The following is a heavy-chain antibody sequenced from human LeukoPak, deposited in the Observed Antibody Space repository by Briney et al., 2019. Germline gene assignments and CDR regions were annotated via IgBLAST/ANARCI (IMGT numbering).Heavy chain of an antibody. CDR1: GGTFSSYA. Sequence: GASVKVSCKASGGTFSSYAISWARQAPGQGLEWMGGIIPIFGTANYAQKFQGRVTITADKSTSTAYMELSSLRSEDTAVYYCARTDYGSGNGMDVWGKGTTVTVSS. CDR2: IIPIFGTA. CDR3: ARTDYGSGNGMDV. J-gene: IGHJ6*04. D-gene: IGHD3-10*01. V-gene: IGHV1-69*06.